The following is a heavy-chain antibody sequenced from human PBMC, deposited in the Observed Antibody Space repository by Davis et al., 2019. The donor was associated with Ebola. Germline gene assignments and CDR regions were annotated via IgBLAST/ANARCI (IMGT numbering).Heavy chain of an antibody. J-gene: IGHJ6*02. D-gene: IGHD1-1*01. CDR3: AKVSQLELQCGDYYYGMDV. V-gene: IGHV3-33*06. Sequence: GGSLRLSCAASGFTFSSYGMHWVRQAPGKGLEWVAVIWYDGSNKYYADSVKGRFTISRDNSKNTLYLQMNSMRAEDTAVYYCAKVSQLELQCGDYYYGMDVWGQGTTVTVSS. CDR2: IWYDGSNK. CDR1: GFTFSSYG.